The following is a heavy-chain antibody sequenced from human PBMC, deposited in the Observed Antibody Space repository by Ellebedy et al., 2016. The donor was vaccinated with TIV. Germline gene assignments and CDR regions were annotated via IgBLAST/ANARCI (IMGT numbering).Heavy chain of an antibody. CDR1: GFNFDSNA. CDR3: AKDLSWWSANDY. J-gene: IGHJ4*02. CDR2: IGGDDHT. D-gene: IGHD3-16*01. V-gene: IGHV3-23*01. Sequence: GESLKISCVVSGFNFDSNAMSWVRQTPGKGLEWVAGIGGDDHTHYAHFVEGRFTISRDRSKSTLHLEMSRMRVEDTAVYYCAKDLSWWSANDYWGQGALVTVSS.